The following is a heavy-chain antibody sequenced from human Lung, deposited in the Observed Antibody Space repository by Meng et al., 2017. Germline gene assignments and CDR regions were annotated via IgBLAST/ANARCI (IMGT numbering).Heavy chain of an antibody. CDR3: ARAIFALANSDY. D-gene: IGHD3-3*01. Sequence: QVQLVQSGAEVKKPGASVKVSCKASGYTFTSYDINWVRQSTGQGLEWMGWMNPNRGNTGYAQKFQGRVTMTMNTSISTAYMELSSLRSEDTAVYYCARAIFALANSDYWGQGTLVTVSS. J-gene: IGHJ4*02. V-gene: IGHV1-8*01. CDR1: GYTFTSYD. CDR2: MNPNRGNT.